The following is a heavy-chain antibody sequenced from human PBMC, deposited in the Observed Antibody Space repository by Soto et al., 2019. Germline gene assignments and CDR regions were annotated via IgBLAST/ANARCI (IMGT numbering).Heavy chain of an antibody. V-gene: IGHV3-23*01. CDR1: GFTFSSYA. J-gene: IGHJ4*02. CDR3: AKDRPRGPAVQWLGPLGYFDY. Sequence: EVQLLESGGGLVQPGGSLRLSCAASGFTFSSYAMSWVRQAPGKGLEWVSAISGSGGSTYYADSVKGRFTISRDNSKNTLYLKMNSVRAEDTAVYYCAKDRPRGPAVQWLGPLGYFDYWGQGTLVTVSS. CDR2: ISGSGGST. D-gene: IGHD5-12*01.